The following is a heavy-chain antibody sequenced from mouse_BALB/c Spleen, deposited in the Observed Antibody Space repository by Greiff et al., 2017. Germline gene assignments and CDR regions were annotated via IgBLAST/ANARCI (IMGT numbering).Heavy chain of an antibody. V-gene: IGHV2-4-1*01. Sequence: QVQLQQSGPGLVQPSQSLSITCTVSGFSLTSYGVHWVRQSPGKGLEWLGVIWSGGSTDYNAAFISRLSISKDNSKSQVFFKMNSLQADDTAIYYCASYDGYSGFAYWGQGTLVTVSA. D-gene: IGHD2-3*01. CDR2: IWSGGST. CDR3: ASYDGYSGFAY. CDR1: GFSLTSYG. J-gene: IGHJ3*01.